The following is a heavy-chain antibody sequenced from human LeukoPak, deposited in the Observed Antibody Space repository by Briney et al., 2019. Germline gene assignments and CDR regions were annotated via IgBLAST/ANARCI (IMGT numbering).Heavy chain of an antibody. Sequence: PGGSLRLSCAASGFTFSDYYMNWVRQAPGKGLEWVSYISDSSTTIYYAASVKGRFTISRDNAKNSLYLQMNSLRAEDTAVYYCARDRGGAYDFWSGYYTGYFDYWGQGTLVPVSS. V-gene: IGHV3-48*01. CDR3: ARDRGGAYDFWSGYYTGYFDY. CDR2: ISDSSTTI. CDR1: GFTFSDYY. D-gene: IGHD3-3*01. J-gene: IGHJ4*02.